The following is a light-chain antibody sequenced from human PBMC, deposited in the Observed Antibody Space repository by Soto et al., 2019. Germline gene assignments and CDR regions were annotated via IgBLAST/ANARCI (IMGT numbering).Light chain of an antibody. CDR2: KAS. V-gene: IGKV1-5*03. Sequence: QITQSPSTLSASVGDRVTINFRASQTISSWLAWYQQKPGKAPKPLIYKASSLESGVPSRFIDSGSGTEFTLAICSLQPDDFATYGCQQYNSYWTFGQGTKV. CDR1: QTISSW. J-gene: IGKJ1*01. CDR3: QQYNSYWT.